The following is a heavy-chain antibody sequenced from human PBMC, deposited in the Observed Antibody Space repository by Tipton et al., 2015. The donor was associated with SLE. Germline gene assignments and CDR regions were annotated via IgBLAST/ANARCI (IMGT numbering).Heavy chain of an antibody. Sequence: TLSLTCTVSGGSISSYYWSWIRQSPGKGLEWIGYIFYSGSTNYNPSLKCRVTISVDTSKNQFSLKLSSVTAADTAVYYCARSLGTYYYDSTVAFWGQGTLVTVSS. D-gene: IGHD3-22*01. CDR2: IFYSGST. CDR3: ARSLGTYYYDSTVAF. V-gene: IGHV4-59*01. J-gene: IGHJ4*02. CDR1: GGSISSYY.